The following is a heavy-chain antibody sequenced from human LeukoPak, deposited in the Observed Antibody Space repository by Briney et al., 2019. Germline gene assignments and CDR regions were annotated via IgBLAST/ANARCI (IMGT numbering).Heavy chain of an antibody. CDR1: GFPFYSYA. V-gene: IGHV3-21*01. D-gene: IGHD2-2*01. CDR2: LGSDSGYI. J-gene: IGHJ4*02. Sequence: GGSLRLSCVASGFPFYSYAMSWVRQAPGKGLQWVSILGSDSGYINYADSVRGRVTISRDNAKNSLYLQMNSLTAEDTAIYYCARDASLYADDYWGQGTLVTVSS. CDR3: ARDASLYADDY.